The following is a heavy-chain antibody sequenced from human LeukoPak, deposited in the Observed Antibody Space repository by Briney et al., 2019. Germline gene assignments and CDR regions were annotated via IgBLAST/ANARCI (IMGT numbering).Heavy chain of an antibody. V-gene: IGHV3-30-3*01. CDR3: ARDGSYGSGSYPYYAMDV. CDR1: GFTFSSYA. D-gene: IGHD3-10*01. CDR2: ISYDGSNK. J-gene: IGHJ6*02. Sequence: GGSLRLSCAASGFTFSSYAMSWVRQAPGKGLEWVLLISYDGSNKYYADSVKGRFTISRDNSKNTLYLQMNSLRAEDTAVYYCARDGSYGSGSYPYYAMDVWGRGTTVTVSS.